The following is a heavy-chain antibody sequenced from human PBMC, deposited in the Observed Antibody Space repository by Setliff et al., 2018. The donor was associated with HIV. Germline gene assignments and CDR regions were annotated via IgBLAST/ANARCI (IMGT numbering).Heavy chain of an antibody. CDR1: GYTFTTYA. CDR3: ARGRISVEAAPLGWFDP. Sequence: ASVKVSCKASGYTFTTYAMHWVRQAPGQRLEWMGWINAANGNTKYSQKFQGRVTIIRDTSASTAYMELSSLRSEDTAVYYCARGRISVEAAPLGWFDPWGQGTLVTVSS. CDR2: INAANGNT. J-gene: IGHJ5*02. V-gene: IGHV1-3*01. D-gene: IGHD6-6*01.